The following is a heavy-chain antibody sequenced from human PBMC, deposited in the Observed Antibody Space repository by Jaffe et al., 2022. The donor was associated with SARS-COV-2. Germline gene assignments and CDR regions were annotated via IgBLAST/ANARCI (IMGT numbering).Heavy chain of an antibody. V-gene: IGHV3-48*03. J-gene: IGHJ3*01. D-gene: IGHD2-15*01. CDR3: ARGLVVIPADLVAFDA. CDR1: GFTFNSHE. CDR2: ISSSGSTT. Sequence: DVQLVESGGQLIQPGGSLRLSCGASGFTFNSHEMNWVRQAPGKGLEWVSYISSSGSTTVYADSVKGRFTISRDNARNSLYLQMNYLRAEDTALYYCARGLVVIPADLVAFDAWGQGTMVTVSS.